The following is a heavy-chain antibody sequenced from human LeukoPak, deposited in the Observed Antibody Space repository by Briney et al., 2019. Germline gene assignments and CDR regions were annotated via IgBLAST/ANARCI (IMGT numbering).Heavy chain of an antibody. D-gene: IGHD1-26*01. J-gene: IGHJ4*02. CDR2: IRYDGSNK. CDR3: AKDLVGATSGAFLDY. CDR1: GFIFSNYG. V-gene: IGHV3-30*02. Sequence: GGSLRLSCGASGFIFSNYGIHWVRQAPGKGLEWVAFIRYDGSNKYYADSVKGRFTISRDNSKNTLYLQMNSLRAEDTAVYYCAKDLVGATSGAFLDYWGQGTLVTVSS.